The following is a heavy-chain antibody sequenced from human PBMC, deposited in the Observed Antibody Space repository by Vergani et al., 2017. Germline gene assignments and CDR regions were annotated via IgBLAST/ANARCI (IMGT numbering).Heavy chain of an antibody. V-gene: IGHV3-9*01. Sequence: EVQLLESGGGLVQPGGSLRLSCAASGFTFDDYAMHWVRQAPGKGLEWVSGISWNSGSIGYADSVKGRFTISRDNAKNSLYLQMNSLRAEDTALYYCAKDTGPRDWYFDLWGRGTLVTVSS. CDR2: ISWNSGSI. J-gene: IGHJ2*01. CDR1: GFTFDDYA. D-gene: IGHD5-24*01. CDR3: AKDTGPRDWYFDL.